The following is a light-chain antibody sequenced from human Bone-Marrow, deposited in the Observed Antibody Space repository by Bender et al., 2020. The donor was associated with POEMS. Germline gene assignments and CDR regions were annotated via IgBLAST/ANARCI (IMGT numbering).Light chain of an antibody. V-gene: IGLV1-44*01. CDR1: SSNIGAHA. Sequence: QSVLTQPPSASGTPGQRVTISCSGGSSNIGAHAVNWYQHLPGTAPKLLIYSSHRGPSEVPDRCSGSRSGTSASLAISGLQSEDEADYYCAVWDDSLNGWVFGGGTKLTVL. CDR2: SSH. J-gene: IGLJ3*02. CDR3: AVWDDSLNGWV.